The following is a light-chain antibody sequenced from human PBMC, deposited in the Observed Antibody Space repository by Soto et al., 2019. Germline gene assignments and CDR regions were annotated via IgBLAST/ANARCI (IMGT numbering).Light chain of an antibody. Sequence: DIQMTQSPSSLSASVGDRVTITCQASQSISTYLNWYQQKPGKAPKLLIYAASSLQSGVPSRFSGSGSGTXFTLXISSLQPEDFATYYCQQSYSTLLIT. CDR3: QQSYSTLLIT. J-gene: IGKJ5*01. V-gene: IGKV1-39*01. CDR1: QSISTY. CDR2: AAS.